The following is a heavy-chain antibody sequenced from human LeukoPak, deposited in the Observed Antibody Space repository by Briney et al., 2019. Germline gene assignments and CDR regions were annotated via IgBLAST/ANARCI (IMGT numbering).Heavy chain of an antibody. CDR1: GGSISSYY. D-gene: IGHD4-17*01. CDR2: IYYSGST. J-gene: IGHJ4*02. Sequence: PSETLSLTCTVSGGSISSYYWSWIRQPPGKGLEWIGYIYYSGSTNYNPSLKSRVTISVDTSKNQFSLKLSSVTAADTAVYYCARGGYGDHLDYWGQGTLVTVSS. CDR3: ARGGYGDHLDY. V-gene: IGHV4-59*08.